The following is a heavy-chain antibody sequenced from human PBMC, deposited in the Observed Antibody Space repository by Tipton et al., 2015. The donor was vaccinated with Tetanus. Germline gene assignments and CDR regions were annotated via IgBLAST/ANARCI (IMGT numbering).Heavy chain of an antibody. D-gene: IGHD3-16*02. J-gene: IGHJ4*02. V-gene: IGHV4-34*01. CDR1: GGSFSGYY. CDR3: ARRSNYNYVWGSYRYTGRYYYFDY. Sequence: TLSLTCAVYGGSFSGYYWSWIRQPPGKGLEWIGEINHSGSTNFNPSLKSRVTISVDTSKNQFSLKRSSVTAADTAVYYCARRSNYNYVWGSYRYTGRYYYFDYWGQGTLITVPS. CDR2: INHSGST.